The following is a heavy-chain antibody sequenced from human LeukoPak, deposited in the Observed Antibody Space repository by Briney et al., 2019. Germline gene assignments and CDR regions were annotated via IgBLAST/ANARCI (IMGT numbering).Heavy chain of an antibody. Sequence: PGGSLRLSCAASGFIFNTYWMSWIRQPPGKGLEWIGEINHSGSTNYNPSLKSRVTISVDTSKNQFSLKLSSVTAADTAVYYCASSASVPTYYYYYYMDVWGKGTTVTVSS. CDR1: GFIFNTYW. J-gene: IGHJ6*03. CDR2: INHSGST. CDR3: ASSASVPTYYYYYYMDV. D-gene: IGHD6-6*01. V-gene: IGHV4-34*01.